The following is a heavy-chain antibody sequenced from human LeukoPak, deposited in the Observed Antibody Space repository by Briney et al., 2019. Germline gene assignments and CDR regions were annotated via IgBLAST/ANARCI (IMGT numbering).Heavy chain of an antibody. D-gene: IGHD3-22*01. V-gene: IGHV3-74*01. Sequence: GGSLRLSCAASGFTFSSYWMHWVRQAPGKGLVWFSRINSDGSSTSYADSVKGRFTISRDNAKNTLYLQMNSLRAEDTAVYYCASIEDYYDSSGLDAFDIWGQGTMVTVSS. CDR3: ASIEDYYDSSGLDAFDI. CDR2: INSDGSST. J-gene: IGHJ3*02. CDR1: GFTFSSYW.